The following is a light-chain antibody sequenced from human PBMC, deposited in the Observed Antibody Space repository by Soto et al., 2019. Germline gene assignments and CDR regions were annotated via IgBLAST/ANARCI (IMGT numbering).Light chain of an antibody. Sequence: EIVLTQSPATLSLSPGERATLSCRASQSVSSYLAWYQQKPGQAPRLLIYDASTRATGIPARFSGSGSGTDFTLTISRLEPEDFAVYYCQQYGSSPFTFGQGTRLE. CDR1: QSVSSY. CDR3: QQYGSSPFT. J-gene: IGKJ5*01. V-gene: IGKV3-20*01. CDR2: DAS.